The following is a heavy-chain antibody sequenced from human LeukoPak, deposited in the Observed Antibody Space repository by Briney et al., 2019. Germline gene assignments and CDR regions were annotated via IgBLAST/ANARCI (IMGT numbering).Heavy chain of an antibody. Sequence: SETLSLTCTVSGYSISSGYYWGWIRQPPGKGLEWIGSIYHSGSTYYNPSLKSRVTISVDTSKNQFSLKLSSVTAADTAVYFCARAPHFFDTSGSRYYFDYWGQGALVTVSS. CDR3: ARAPHFFDTSGSRYYFDY. V-gene: IGHV4-38-2*02. CDR1: GYSISSGYY. D-gene: IGHD3-22*01. J-gene: IGHJ4*02. CDR2: IYHSGST.